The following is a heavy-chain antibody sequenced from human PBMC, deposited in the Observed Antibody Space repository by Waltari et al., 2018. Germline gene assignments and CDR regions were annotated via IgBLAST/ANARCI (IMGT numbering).Heavy chain of an antibody. D-gene: IGHD3-3*01. CDR3: ARQDYDFWSGYRGGFDY. Sequence: QVQLQQWGAGLLKPSETLSLTCAVYGGSFSGYYWSWIRQPPGKGLEWIGESNHSGSTNYNPSLKSRVTISVDTSKNQFSLKLSSVTAADTAVYYCARQDYDFWSGYRGGFDYWGQGTLVTVSS. V-gene: IGHV4-34*01. CDR2: SNHSGST. CDR1: GGSFSGYY. J-gene: IGHJ4*02.